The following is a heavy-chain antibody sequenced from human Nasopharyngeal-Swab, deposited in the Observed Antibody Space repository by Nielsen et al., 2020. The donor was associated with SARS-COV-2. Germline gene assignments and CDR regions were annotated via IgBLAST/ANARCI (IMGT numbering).Heavy chain of an antibody. J-gene: IGHJ6*02. CDR1: GFTVSSNY. CDR2: IYSGGST. V-gene: IGHV3-53*01. CDR3: AKDRDSGDDSEEYYHYYGMDV. D-gene: IGHD5-12*01. Sequence: GESLKISCEASGFTVSSNYMSWVRQAPGKGLEWVSLIYSGGSTYYADSVKGRFTISRDNSKNTLYLQMNSLRAEDTAIYYCAKDRDSGDDSEEYYHYYGMDVWGQGTTVTVSS.